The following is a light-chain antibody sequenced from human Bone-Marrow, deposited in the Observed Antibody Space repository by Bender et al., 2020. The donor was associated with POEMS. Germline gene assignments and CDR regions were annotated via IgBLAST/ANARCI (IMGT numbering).Light chain of an antibody. CDR2: ADS. Sequence: SYELTQPPSVSVSPGQTARIACSGDALSRKFAYWYQQKSGQAPVLVIYADSERPSGIPERFSGSSSGTVATLTISGAQVEDDADYYCFSSDISGNERVFGGGAKLTVL. CDR3: FSSDISGNERV. CDR1: ALSRKF. J-gene: IGLJ3*02. V-gene: IGLV3-10*01.